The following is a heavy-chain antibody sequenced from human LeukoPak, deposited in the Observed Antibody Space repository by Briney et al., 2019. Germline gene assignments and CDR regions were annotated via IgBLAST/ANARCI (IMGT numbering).Heavy chain of an antibody. J-gene: IGHJ4*02. CDR2: INHSGST. V-gene: IGHV4-34*01. CDR1: GGSFSGYY. CDR3: ARHGPPSDISFDY. Sequence: PSETLSLTCAVYGGSFSGYYWSWIRQPPGKGLEWIGEINHSGSTYYNPSLKSRVTISVDTSKNQFSLKLSSVTAADTAVYYCARHGPPSDISFDYWGQGTLVTVSS. D-gene: IGHD3-9*01.